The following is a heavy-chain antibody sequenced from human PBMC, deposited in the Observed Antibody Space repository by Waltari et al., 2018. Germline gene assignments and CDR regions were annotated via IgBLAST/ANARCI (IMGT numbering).Heavy chain of an antibody. J-gene: IGHJ4*02. Sequence: QVQLVQSGAEVKKPGASVKVSCKASGYTFTDFYMHWVRQAPGQGLEWMGIVSPNGGSTTYAQKLQDIVTMTRDTSTSTVYMELSSLRSEDTAVYYCARAGSTLIWGVAEWGQGTLVTVSS. CDR1: GYTFTDFY. CDR2: VSPNGGST. V-gene: IGHV1-46*04. D-gene: IGHD2-2*01. CDR3: ARAGSTLIWGVAE.